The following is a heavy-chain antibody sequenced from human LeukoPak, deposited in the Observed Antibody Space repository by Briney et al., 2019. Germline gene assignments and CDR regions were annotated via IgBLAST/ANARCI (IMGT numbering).Heavy chain of an antibody. J-gene: IGHJ4*02. Sequence: PSETLSLTCNVSGVSISSYVWSWIRQPPGQGLEWIGYVYYNGITNYNPSLRSRVSISLDTSKNQFSLKLNSVTAADTAVYYCASQLGGSTFHWGQGTLVTVSS. CDR3: ASQLGGSTFH. D-gene: IGHD3-16*01. CDR2: VYYNGIT. V-gene: IGHV4-59*01. CDR1: GVSISSYV.